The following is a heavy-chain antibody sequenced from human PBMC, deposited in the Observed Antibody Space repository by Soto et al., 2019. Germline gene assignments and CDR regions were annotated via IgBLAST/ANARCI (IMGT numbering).Heavy chain of an antibody. D-gene: IGHD2-2*01. CDR1: GYTFTSYD. V-gene: IGHV1-8*01. CDR2: MNPNSGNT. Sequence: QVQLVQSGAEVKKPGASVKVSCKASGYTFTSYDINWVRQATGQGLEWMGWMNPNSGNTGYAQKFQGRVTMTRNTSISTADMELSSLRSEDTAVYYCARVELHQLLFGYYYYYGMDVWGQGTTVTVSS. J-gene: IGHJ6*02. CDR3: ARVELHQLLFGYYYYYGMDV.